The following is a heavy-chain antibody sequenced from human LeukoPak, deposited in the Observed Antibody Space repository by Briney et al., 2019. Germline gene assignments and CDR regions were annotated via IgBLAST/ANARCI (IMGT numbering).Heavy chain of an antibody. J-gene: IGHJ4*02. V-gene: IGHV3-7*01. CDR2: INQDGTEK. Sequence: GGSLRLSCAASGFTFSSYAMSWVRQLPGKGLEWVANINQDGTEKYYVDSVKGRFTIPRDNAQNSLYLQMNSLRAEDTAVYYCARDPSGHSSGWSSPFDYWGQGTLVTVSS. CDR1: GFTFSSYA. D-gene: IGHD6-19*01. CDR3: ARDPSGHSSGWSSPFDY.